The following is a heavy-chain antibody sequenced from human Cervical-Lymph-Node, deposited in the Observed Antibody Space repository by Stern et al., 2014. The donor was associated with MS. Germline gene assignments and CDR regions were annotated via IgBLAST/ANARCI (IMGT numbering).Heavy chain of an antibody. CDR1: GGPISSSGYY. J-gene: IGHJ5*02. D-gene: IGHD1-26*01. V-gene: IGHV4-61*02. Sequence: VQLVESGPGLVKPSQTLSLTCTVSGGPISSSGYYWSWIRQPADKGLEWIGRIHDSGSTYYNPSLKSRVTLSMEKRKNTSSMKLPSVTAADTAVYYCATTRWDLFTWNWFDPWGQGTLVTVSS. CDR3: ATTRWDLFTWNWFDP. CDR2: IHDSGST.